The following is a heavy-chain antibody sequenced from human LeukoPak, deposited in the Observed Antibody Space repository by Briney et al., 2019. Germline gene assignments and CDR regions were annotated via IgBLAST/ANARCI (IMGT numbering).Heavy chain of an antibody. CDR3: AKDVAPAYCSSTSCARSGGMDV. J-gene: IGHJ6*02. D-gene: IGHD2-2*01. CDR2: IRGSGCSA. Sequence: GGSLRLSCAASGFTFISYAMSWVRQAPGKGLAWVSAIRGSGCSAHYADSVKGRFTISRDNSKNTLYLQMSSLRVEDTAVYFCAKDVAPAYCSSTSCARSGGMDVWGQGTTVTVSS. CDR1: GFTFISYA. V-gene: IGHV3-23*01.